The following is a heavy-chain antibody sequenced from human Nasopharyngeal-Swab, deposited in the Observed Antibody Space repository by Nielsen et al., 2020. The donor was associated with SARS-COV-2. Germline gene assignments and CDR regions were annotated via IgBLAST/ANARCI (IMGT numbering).Heavy chain of an antibody. V-gene: IGHV3-49*02. J-gene: IGHJ3*02. Sequence: WIRQPPGKGLEWVGFIRSKAYGGTTEYAASVKGRFTISRDDSKSIAYLQMNSLKTEDTAVYYCTREGQRTAFDSWGQGTMVTVSS. CDR2: IRSKAYGGTT. CDR3: TREGQRTAFDS.